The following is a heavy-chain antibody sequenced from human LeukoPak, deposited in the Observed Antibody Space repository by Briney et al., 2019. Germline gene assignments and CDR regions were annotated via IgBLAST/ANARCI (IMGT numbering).Heavy chain of an antibody. J-gene: IGHJ3*02. D-gene: IGHD3-10*01. Sequence: SETLSLTCTVSGGSISSYYWSWIRQPPGKGLEWIGYIYYTGSTNYNPSLKSRVTISLDTSKSQFSQKLSSVTAADTAVYYCARYASGSLGAFDIWGQGTMVTVSS. CDR1: GGSISSYY. V-gene: IGHV4-59*08. CDR2: IYYTGST. CDR3: ARYASGSLGAFDI.